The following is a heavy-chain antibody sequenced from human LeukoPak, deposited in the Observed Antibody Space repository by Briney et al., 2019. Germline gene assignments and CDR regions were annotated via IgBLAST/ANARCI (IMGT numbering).Heavy chain of an antibody. CDR3: ARGLLLGTTTAGILGY. D-gene: IGHD1-1*01. Sequence: ASVKVSCKASGYTFTNYGISWVRQVPGQGLEWMGWISAYSGNTDYAQNLQGRVTMTTDASTSTAYMELRSLTSDDTAVYYCARGLLLGTTTAGILGYWGQGTLVTVSS. CDR1: GYTFTNYG. V-gene: IGHV1-18*01. J-gene: IGHJ4*02. CDR2: ISAYSGNT.